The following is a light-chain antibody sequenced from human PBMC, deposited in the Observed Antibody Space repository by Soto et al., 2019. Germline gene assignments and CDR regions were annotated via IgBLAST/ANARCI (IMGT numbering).Light chain of an antibody. V-gene: IGKV3-15*01. CDR1: QSVSSN. CDR3: QQYNNWPQT. Sequence: EIVMTQSPATLAVSPCEGATLSGRASQSVSSNLAWYQQKPGQAPRLLIYGASTRATGIPARFSGSGSGTEFTLTISSLQSEDFAVYYCQQYNNWPQTFGQGTKVDIK. J-gene: IGKJ1*01. CDR2: GAS.